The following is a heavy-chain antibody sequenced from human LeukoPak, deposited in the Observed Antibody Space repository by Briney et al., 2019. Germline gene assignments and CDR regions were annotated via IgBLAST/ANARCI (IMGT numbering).Heavy chain of an antibody. Sequence: PGGSLRLSCAASGFTFSSYAMHWVRQAPGKGLEWVAVISYDGSIKYYADSVKGRFTISRDNSKNTLYMQMNSLRPEDTAVYYCARSGEDDSSNYYYRYFQHWGQGTLVTVFS. D-gene: IGHD3-22*01. J-gene: IGHJ1*01. V-gene: IGHV3-30-3*01. CDR1: GFTFSSYA. CDR2: ISYDGSIK. CDR3: ARSGEDDSSNYYYRYFQH.